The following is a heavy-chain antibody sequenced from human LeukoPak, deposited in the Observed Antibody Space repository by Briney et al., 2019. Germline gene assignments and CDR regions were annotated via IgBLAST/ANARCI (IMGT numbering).Heavy chain of an antibody. CDR3: ARVGTGILPRSSWIDP. CDR1: GYTFTGYY. D-gene: IGHD3-10*01. Sequence: ASVKVSCKASGYTFTGYYMHWVRQAPGQGLEWMGWINPNSGGTNYAQKFQGRVTMTRDTSISTAYMELSRLRSDDTAVYYCARVGTGILPRSSWIDPWGQGTLVTVSS. V-gene: IGHV1-2*02. CDR2: INPNSGGT. J-gene: IGHJ5*02.